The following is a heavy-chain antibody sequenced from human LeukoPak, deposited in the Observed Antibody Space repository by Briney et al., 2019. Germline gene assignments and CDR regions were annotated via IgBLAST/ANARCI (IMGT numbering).Heavy chain of an antibody. Sequence: SETLSLTCAVYGGSFSGYYWSWIRQPPGKGLEWIGEINHSGSTNYNPSLKSRVTISVDTSKNQFSLKLSSVTAADTAVYYRARVAVDYVWGSYRSYYFDYWGQGTLVTVSS. CDR2: INHSGST. D-gene: IGHD3-16*02. J-gene: IGHJ4*02. CDR1: GGSFSGYY. V-gene: IGHV4-34*01. CDR3: ARVAVDYVWGSYRSYYFDY.